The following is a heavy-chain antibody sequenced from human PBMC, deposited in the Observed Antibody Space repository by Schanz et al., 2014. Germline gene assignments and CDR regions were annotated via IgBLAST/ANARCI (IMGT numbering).Heavy chain of an antibody. V-gene: IGHV3-48*04. CDR1: GFTFRSYS. CDR3: AREFVN. Sequence: EVQLVESGGSLVQPGGSLRLSCAASGFTFRSYSMNWVRQAPGKGLEWISYISSTSRATYYADSVKGRFTISRDNTRNSLYLQMNSLRVDDTAVYYCAREFVNWGQGTLVTVSS. J-gene: IGHJ1*01. CDR2: ISSTSRAT. D-gene: IGHD2-21*01.